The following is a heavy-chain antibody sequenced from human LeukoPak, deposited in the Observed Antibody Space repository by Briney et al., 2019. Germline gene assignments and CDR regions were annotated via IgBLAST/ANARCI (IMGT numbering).Heavy chain of an antibody. V-gene: IGHV3-30-3*01. D-gene: IGHD3-16*02. Sequence: GRSLRLSCAASGFSFSDYAMHWVRQAPGKGLEWVAIISYDGSNKEYADSVKGRFTISRDNSKKTLYLQMNSLRAEDTAVYYCARSPFGGVIVIGDYWGQGTLVTVSS. J-gene: IGHJ4*02. CDR2: ISYDGSNK. CDR3: ARSPFGGVIVIGDY. CDR1: GFSFSDYA.